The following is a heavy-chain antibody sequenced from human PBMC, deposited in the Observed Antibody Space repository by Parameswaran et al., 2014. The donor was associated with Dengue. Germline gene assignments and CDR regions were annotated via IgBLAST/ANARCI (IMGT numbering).Heavy chain of an antibody. Sequence: VRQMPGKGLEWMGSISAYNGNTNYAQKFQGRVTMTTDTSTSTAYMELRSLRSDDTAVYYCARDQFSKYYFYYMDVWGQGTTVTVSS. CDR3: ARDQFSKYYFYYMDV. J-gene: IGHJ6*02. D-gene: IGHD3-9*01. V-gene: IGHV1-18*01. CDR2: ISAYNGNT.